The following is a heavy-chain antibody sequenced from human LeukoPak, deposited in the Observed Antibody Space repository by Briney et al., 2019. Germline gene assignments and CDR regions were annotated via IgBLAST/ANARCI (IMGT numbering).Heavy chain of an antibody. J-gene: IGHJ6*03. CDR3: ATYYYDSSGYYPYYYYYMDV. D-gene: IGHD3-22*01. CDR2: ISGSGAGT. Sequence: PGGSLRLSCAASGFTFSSNAMSWVRQAPGKGLEWVSAISGSGAGTYYAGSVKGRFTISRDNSENTLYLQMNSLRGEDTAVYYCATYYYDSSGYYPYYYYYMDVWGKGTTVIVSS. V-gene: IGHV3-23*01. CDR1: GFTFSSNA.